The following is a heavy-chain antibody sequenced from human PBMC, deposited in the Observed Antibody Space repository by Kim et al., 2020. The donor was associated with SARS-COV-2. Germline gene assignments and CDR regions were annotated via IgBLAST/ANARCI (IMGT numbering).Heavy chain of an antibody. J-gene: IGHJ4*02. V-gene: IGHV3-15*01. CDR3: TARGEPGIAVAGTPGAWVY. Sequence: GGSLRLSCAASGFTFSNAWMSWVRQAPGKGLEWVGRIKSKTDGGTTDYAAPVKGRFTISRDDSKNTLYLQMNSLKTEDTAVYYCTARGEPGIAVAGTPGAWVYWGQGTLVTVSS. D-gene: IGHD6-19*01. CDR1: GFTFSNAW. CDR2: IKSKTDGGTT.